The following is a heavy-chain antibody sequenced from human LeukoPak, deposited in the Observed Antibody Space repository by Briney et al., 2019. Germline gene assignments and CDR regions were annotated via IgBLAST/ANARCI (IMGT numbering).Heavy chain of an antibody. D-gene: IGHD3-16*02. CDR3: AKSPYRFDALDI. CDR1: GFTFSTYA. Sequence: QPGGSLRLSCAASGFTFSTYAMSWVRQAPGKGLEWVSAIGHSGHTTYYTDSVKGRFTISRDNSKNTLYLQMSSLRAEDTAVYYCAKSPYRFDALDIWGQGTMVTVSS. J-gene: IGHJ3*02. CDR2: IGHSGHTT. V-gene: IGHV3-23*01.